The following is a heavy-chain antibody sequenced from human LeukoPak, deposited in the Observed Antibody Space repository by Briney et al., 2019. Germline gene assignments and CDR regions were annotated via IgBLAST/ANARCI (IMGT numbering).Heavy chain of an antibody. CDR3: ARADYGVTSGFWGLFDY. Sequence: PSETLSLTCTVSGCSISSYYWSWIRQPPGNGLELIAYIYSSGSTNYNPSLKSRVTISVDTSKNQFSLKLSSVTAADTAVYYCARADYGVTSGFWGLFDYWGQGTLVTVSS. V-gene: IGHV4-59*01. CDR1: GCSISSYY. D-gene: IGHD4-23*01. CDR2: IYSSGST. J-gene: IGHJ4*02.